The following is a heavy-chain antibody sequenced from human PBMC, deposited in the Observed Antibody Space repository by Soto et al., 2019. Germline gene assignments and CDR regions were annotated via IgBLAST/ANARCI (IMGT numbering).Heavy chain of an antibody. Sequence: SVKVSCKASGGSFSNYGISWVRQAPGQGLEWMGGIIPVFGTPHYAQKFQDRVTITADESTSTVYMEVSSLTSEDTAVYYCARGDATKIIVTTYYGLDVWGQGTTVTVS. V-gene: IGHV1-69*13. J-gene: IGHJ6*02. CDR2: IIPVFGTP. CDR3: ARGDATKIIVTTYYGLDV. D-gene: IGHD3-22*01. CDR1: GGSFSNYG.